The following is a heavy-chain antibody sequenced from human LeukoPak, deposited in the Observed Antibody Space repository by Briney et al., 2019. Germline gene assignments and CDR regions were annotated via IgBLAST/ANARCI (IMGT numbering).Heavy chain of an antibody. Sequence: GASVKVSCKASGYTFTSYDINWVRQATGQGLEWMGWMNPNSGNTGYAQKFQGRVTMTRNTSISTAYMELSSLRSEDTAVYYCARKYYYGSGSYYNAGKPLDYWGQGTLVTVSS. V-gene: IGHV1-8*01. D-gene: IGHD3-10*01. CDR2: MNPNSGNT. J-gene: IGHJ4*02. CDR3: ARKYYYGSGSYYNAGKPLDY. CDR1: GYTFTSYD.